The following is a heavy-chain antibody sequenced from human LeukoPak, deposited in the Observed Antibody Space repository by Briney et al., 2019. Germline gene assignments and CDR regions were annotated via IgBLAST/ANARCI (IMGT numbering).Heavy chain of an antibody. D-gene: IGHD3-22*01. CDR3: AKDHRSGYYNYFDY. CDR1: GFTFSSSA. V-gene: IGHV3-23*01. Sequence: HPGGSLRLSCAASGFTFSSSAMSWVRQAPGKGLEWVSAISNNGGYTYYADSVQGRFTISRDNSKNTLYLQMNSLRAEDTAVYYCAKDHRSGYYNYFDYWGQGTLVTVSS. CDR2: ISNNGGYT. J-gene: IGHJ4*02.